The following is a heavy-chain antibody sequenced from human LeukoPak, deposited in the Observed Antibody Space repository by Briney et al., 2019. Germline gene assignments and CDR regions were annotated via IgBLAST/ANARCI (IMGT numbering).Heavy chain of an antibody. D-gene: IGHD6-13*01. CDR3: ARLNRYSSSWYDYYYYMDV. CDR2: IHNSGST. Sequence: PSETLSLTCTVSGGSVSSYYWSWIRQPPGKGLEWIASIHNSGSTKYNPSLKSRVIVSVDTSKNQFSLQLTSVTAADTAVYYCARLNRYSSSWYDYYYYMDVWGKGTTVTISS. CDR1: GGSVSSYY. J-gene: IGHJ6*03. V-gene: IGHV4-59*02.